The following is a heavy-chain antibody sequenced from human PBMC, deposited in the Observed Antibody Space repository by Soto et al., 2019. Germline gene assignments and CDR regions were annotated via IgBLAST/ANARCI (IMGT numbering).Heavy chain of an antibody. V-gene: IGHV1-46*03. CDR2: INPSGGST. J-gene: IGHJ5*02. Sequence: GASVKVSCKASGYTFTSYYMHWVRQAPGQGLEWMGIINPSGGSTSYAQKFQGRVTMTRDTSTSTVYMELSSLRSEDTAVYYCAREYYYGSEQPTNWFDPWGHGTLVTVSS. CDR3: AREYYYGSEQPTNWFDP. CDR1: GYTFTSYY. D-gene: IGHD3-10*01.